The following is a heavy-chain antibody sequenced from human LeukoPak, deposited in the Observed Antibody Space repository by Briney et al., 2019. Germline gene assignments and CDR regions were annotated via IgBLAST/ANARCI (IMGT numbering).Heavy chain of an antibody. V-gene: IGHV3-23*01. J-gene: IGHJ1*01. CDR2: ISNTGRAT. Sequence: GGSLRLSCVASGFTFSSYSMHWLRQAPGEGLEWLSGISNTGRATDYADSIKGRFTISRDNSKNTVFLQMNSLRAEDTAEYFCAHQVPPNDEYFDHWGQGTLVTVSS. CDR1: GFTFSSYS. CDR3: AHQVPPNDEYFDH.